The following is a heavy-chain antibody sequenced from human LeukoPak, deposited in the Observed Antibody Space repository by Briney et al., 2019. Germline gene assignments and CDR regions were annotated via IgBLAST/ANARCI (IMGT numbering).Heavy chain of an antibody. CDR3: ARGGDSSSWYLGLLGYYYGMDV. Sequence: ASVKVSCKASGGTFSIYAISWVRQAPGQGLEWMGGIIPIFGTANYAQKFQGRVTITADESTSTAYMELSSLRSEDTAVYYCARGGDSSSWYLGLLGYYYGMDVWGKGTTVTVSS. D-gene: IGHD6-13*01. CDR1: GGTFSIYA. CDR2: IIPIFGTA. V-gene: IGHV1-69*01. J-gene: IGHJ6*04.